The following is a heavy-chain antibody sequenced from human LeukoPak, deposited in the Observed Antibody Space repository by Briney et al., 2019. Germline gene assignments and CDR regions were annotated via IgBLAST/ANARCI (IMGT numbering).Heavy chain of an antibody. Sequence: GRSLTPSCPASGFTFSHFAMSWVRQAPGKGLHWVSTISGSGNKTYDADSVKGRFTISRDNSKNTLYLQMTGLRAEDTAVYYCAKLKRVGIAPFDDWGQGTLVTVSS. CDR1: GFTFSHFA. J-gene: IGHJ4*02. D-gene: IGHD3-10*01. CDR2: ISGSGNKT. V-gene: IGHV3-23*01. CDR3: AKLKRVGIAPFDD.